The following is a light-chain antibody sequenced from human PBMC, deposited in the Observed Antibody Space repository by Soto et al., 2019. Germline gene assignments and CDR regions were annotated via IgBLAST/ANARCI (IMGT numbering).Light chain of an antibody. CDR3: TSYTTSGTYV. V-gene: IGLV2-14*03. Sequence: QSALTQPASVSGSPGQSIAVSCRGTSSDIGAYIHVSWYQQHPGKAPKLMIYDVSNRPSGVSDRFSGSKSGNTASLTISGLQAEDEADYYCTSYTTSGTYVFGTGTKLTVL. CDR1: SSDIGAYIH. J-gene: IGLJ1*01. CDR2: DVS.